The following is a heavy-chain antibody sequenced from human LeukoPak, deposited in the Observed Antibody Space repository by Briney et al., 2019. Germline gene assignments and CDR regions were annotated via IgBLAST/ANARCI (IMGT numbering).Heavy chain of an antibody. D-gene: IGHD4-23*01. CDR1: GFTFSSYS. Sequence: GGSLRLSCAASGFTFSSYSMNWVRQAPGKGLEWVSSISSSSSYIYYADSVKGRFTISRDNAKNSLYLQMISLRAEDTAVYYCARVDAPVSVVPYMDVWGKGTTVTVSS. CDR2: ISSSSSYI. J-gene: IGHJ6*03. CDR3: ARVDAPVSVVPYMDV. V-gene: IGHV3-21*01.